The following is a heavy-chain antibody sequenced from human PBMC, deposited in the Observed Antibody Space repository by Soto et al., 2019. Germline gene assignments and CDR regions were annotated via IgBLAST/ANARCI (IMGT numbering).Heavy chain of an antibody. CDR2: IYYSGST. V-gene: IGHV4-59*08. Sequence: SETLSLTCTFSGGSLSSYYWNWIRQPPGKGLEWIGYIYYSGSTSYNTSLKSRVTVSVDTSKNQFSLKLTSVTAADTAAYYCARMIGGYDAFDIWGRGTMVTVSS. CDR3: ARMIGGYDAFDI. CDR1: GGSLSSYY. J-gene: IGHJ3*02. D-gene: IGHD6-25*01.